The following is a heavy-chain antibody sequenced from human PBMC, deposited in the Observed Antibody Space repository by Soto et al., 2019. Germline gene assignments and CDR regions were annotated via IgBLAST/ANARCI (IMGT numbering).Heavy chain of an antibody. CDR1: GGTFSSYT. V-gene: IGHV1-69*02. Sequence: GASVKVSCKASGGTFSSYTISWVRQAPGQGLEWMGRIIPILGIANYAQKFQGGVTITADKSTSTAYMELSSLRSEDTAVYYCATDTYYYDSSGYRNSYYYGMDVWGQGTTVTVSS. CDR2: IIPILGIA. D-gene: IGHD3-22*01. J-gene: IGHJ6*02. CDR3: ATDTYYYDSSGYRNSYYYGMDV.